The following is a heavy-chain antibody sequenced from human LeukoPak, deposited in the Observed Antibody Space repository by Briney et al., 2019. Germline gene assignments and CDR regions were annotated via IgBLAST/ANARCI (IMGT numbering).Heavy chain of an antibody. CDR1: GFTFSSYS. CDR2: ISSSSSYI. D-gene: IGHD5-18*01. CDR3: ARDWGAGSGYTDY. J-gene: IGHJ4*02. Sequence: GGSLRLSCAASGFTFSSYSMNWVRQAPGKGLEWVSSISSSSSYIYYADSVKGRFTISRDNAKNSLYLQMNSLRAEDTAVYYCARDWGAGSGYTDYWGQGTLVTVSS. V-gene: IGHV3-21*01.